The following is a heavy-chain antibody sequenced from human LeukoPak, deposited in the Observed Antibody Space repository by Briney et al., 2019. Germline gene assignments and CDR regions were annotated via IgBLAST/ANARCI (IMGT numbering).Heavy chain of an antibody. V-gene: IGHV4-34*01. D-gene: IGHD3-16*01. J-gene: IGHJ4*02. Sequence: PSETLSLTCAVYGGSFSGYYWSWIRQPPGKGLEWIGEINHSGSTNYNPSLKSRVTISVDTSKNQFSLKLSSVTAADTAVYYCARHRRGDYWGQGTLVTVSS. CDR1: GGSFSGYY. CDR3: ARHRRGDY. CDR2: INHSGST.